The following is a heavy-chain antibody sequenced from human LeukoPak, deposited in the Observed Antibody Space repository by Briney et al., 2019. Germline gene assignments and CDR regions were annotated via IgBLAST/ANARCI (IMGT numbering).Heavy chain of an antibody. CDR2: IYYSGSS. CDR3: ARTSRHFYGSGTNLTPWPAGMDV. D-gene: IGHD3-10*01. CDR1: GGSLSGFF. Sequence: SETLSPTCTVSGGSLSGFFWTWIRQSPGRELEWIGSIYYSGSSTKYNPSLKSRVTISVDTPKSQFSLNLNSATAADTAVYYCARTSRHFYGSGTNLTPWPAGMDVWGQGTTVTVSS. J-gene: IGHJ6*02. V-gene: IGHV4-59*01.